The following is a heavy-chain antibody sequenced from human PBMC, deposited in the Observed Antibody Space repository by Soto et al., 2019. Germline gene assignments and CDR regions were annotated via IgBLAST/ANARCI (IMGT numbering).Heavy chain of an antibody. J-gene: IGHJ5*02. CDR3: AREAIVLRYFDWLGSWFDP. CDR2: INPSGGST. V-gene: IGHV1-46*03. Sequence: ASVKVSCKASGYTFTSYYMHWVRQAPGQGLEWMGIINPSGGSTSYAQKFQGRVTMTRDTSTSTVYMELSSLRSEDTAMYYCAREAIVLRYFDWLGSWFDPWGQGTLVTVSS. D-gene: IGHD3-9*01. CDR1: GYTFTSYY.